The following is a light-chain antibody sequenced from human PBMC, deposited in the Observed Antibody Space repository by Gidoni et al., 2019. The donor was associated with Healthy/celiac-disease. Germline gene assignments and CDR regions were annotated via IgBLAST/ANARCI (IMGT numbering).Light chain of an antibody. CDR2: EVS. V-gene: IGLV2-14*01. CDR3: SSYTSISTWV. CDR1: SSDVGGYTY. J-gene: IGLJ3*02. Sequence: QSALTQPASVSGSPGQSITISCTGTSSDVGGYTYVSWYQPHPGKAPKFMIYEVSNRPSGVSNRVSGSKSGNTASPTISGLQAEDEADYYCSSYTSISTWVFGGGTKLTVL.